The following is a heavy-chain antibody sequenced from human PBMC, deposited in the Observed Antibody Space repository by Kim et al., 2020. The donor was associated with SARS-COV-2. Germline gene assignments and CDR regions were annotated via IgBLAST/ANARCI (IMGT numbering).Heavy chain of an antibody. V-gene: IGHV3-72*01. J-gene: IGHJ3*02. D-gene: IGHD5-12*01. Sequence: ASVKGRFTISRDDSKNSLYLQMNSLKTEDTAVYYCARGGGYGGNFYAFDIWGQGTMVTVSS. CDR3: ARGGGYGGNFYAFDI.